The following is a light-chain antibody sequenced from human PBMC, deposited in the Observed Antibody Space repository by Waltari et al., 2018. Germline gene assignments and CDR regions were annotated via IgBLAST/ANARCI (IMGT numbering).Light chain of an antibody. V-gene: IGKV2-30*02. CDR2: KVS. CDR3: MQSTHWPWT. Sequence: DVMMTQSPLSLPVTLGQPASISCRSSQSLAHSDGNTYLNWFQQRPGQSPRRLIYKVSNRDSGVPDRFSGSGSGTDFTLKINRVEAEDVAIYYCMQSTHWPWTFGQGTKVEIK. CDR1: QSLAHSDGNTY. J-gene: IGKJ1*01.